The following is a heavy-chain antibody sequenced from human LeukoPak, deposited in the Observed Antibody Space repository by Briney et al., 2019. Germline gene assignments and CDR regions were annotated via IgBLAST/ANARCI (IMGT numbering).Heavy chain of an antibody. CDR2: IYYTGST. CDR1: GGSIGSSSFY. D-gene: IGHD1-7*01. Sequence: PSETLSLTCTVSGGSIGSSSFYWGWVRQPPGKGLEWIGSIYYTGSTYYNPSLKSRVTISVDKSKNQFSLKLSSVTAADTAVYYCARAGTLGQSLYFDYWGQGTLVTVSS. J-gene: IGHJ4*02. V-gene: IGHV4-39*07. CDR3: ARAGTLGQSLYFDY.